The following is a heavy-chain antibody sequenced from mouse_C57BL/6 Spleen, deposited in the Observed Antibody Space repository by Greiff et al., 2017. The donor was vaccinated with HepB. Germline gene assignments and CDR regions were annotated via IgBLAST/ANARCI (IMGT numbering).Heavy chain of an antibody. D-gene: IGHD1-1*01. V-gene: IGHV10-1*01. Sequence: EVHLVESGGGLVQPKGSLKLSCAASGFSFNTYAMNWVRQAPGKGLEWVARIRSKSNNYATYYADSVKDRFTISRDDSESMLYLQMNNLKTEDTAMYYCVRQNYYGSTWGQGTSVTVSS. CDR2: IRSKSNNYAT. J-gene: IGHJ4*01. CDR3: VRQNYYGST. CDR1: GFSFNTYA.